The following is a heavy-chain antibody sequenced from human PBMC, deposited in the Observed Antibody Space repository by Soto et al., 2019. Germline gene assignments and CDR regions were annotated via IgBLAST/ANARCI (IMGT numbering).Heavy chain of an antibody. Sequence: QVQLVQSGAEVKKPGSSVKVSCKASGGTFSSYAISWVRQAPGQGLEWMGGIIPIFGTANYAQKFKGRVTITADKSTSTAYMELSRLRSEDTAVYYCAGWITTVTTTPSFDYWGQGTLVTVSS. J-gene: IGHJ4*02. V-gene: IGHV1-69*06. CDR3: AGWITTVTTTPSFDY. D-gene: IGHD4-17*01. CDR2: IIPIFGTA. CDR1: GGTFSSYA.